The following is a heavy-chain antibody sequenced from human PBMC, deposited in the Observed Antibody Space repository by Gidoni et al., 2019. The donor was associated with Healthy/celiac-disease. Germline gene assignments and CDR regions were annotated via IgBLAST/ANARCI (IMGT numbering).Heavy chain of an antibody. CDR2: IGTARDP. V-gene: IGHV3-13*05. CDR3: ARGGDYYGMDV. J-gene: IGHJ6*02. Sequence: EVQLVESGGGLVQPGGSLRLSGGASGFTFSSYDMHWVRQATGKGLEWVSAIGTARDPYYPGSVKGRFTISSEHAKNSLYLQINSLRAGDTAVYCCARGGDYYGMDVWGQGTTVTVSS. CDR1: GFTFSSYD. D-gene: IGHD3-16*01.